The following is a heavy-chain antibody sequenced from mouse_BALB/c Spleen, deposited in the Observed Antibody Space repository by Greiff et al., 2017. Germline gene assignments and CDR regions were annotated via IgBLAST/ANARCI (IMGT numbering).Heavy chain of an antibody. V-gene: IGHV5-17*02. CDR3: ARRGLWAYAMDY. D-gene: IGHD3-1*01. Sequence: EVMLVESGGGLVQPGGSRKLSCAASGFTFSSFGMHWVRQAPEKGLEWVAYISSGSSTIYYADTVKGRFTISRDNPKNTLFLQMTSLRSEDTAMYYCARRGLWAYAMDYWGQGTSVTVSS. CDR2: ISSGSSTI. J-gene: IGHJ4*01. CDR1: GFTFSSFG.